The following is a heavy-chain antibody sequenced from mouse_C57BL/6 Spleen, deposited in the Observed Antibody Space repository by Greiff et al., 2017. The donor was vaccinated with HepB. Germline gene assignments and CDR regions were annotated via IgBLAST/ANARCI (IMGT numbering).Heavy chain of an antibody. CDR1: GYAFSSSW. Sequence: VQLQQSGPELVKPGASVKISCKASGYAFSSSWMNWVKQRPGKGLEWIGRIYPGDGDTNYNGKFKGKATLTADKSSSTAYMQLSSLTSEDSAVYFCARSEYYGSRTGYFDVWGTGTTVTVSS. D-gene: IGHD1-1*01. J-gene: IGHJ1*03. V-gene: IGHV1-82*01. CDR2: IYPGDGDT. CDR3: ARSEYYGSRTGYFDV.